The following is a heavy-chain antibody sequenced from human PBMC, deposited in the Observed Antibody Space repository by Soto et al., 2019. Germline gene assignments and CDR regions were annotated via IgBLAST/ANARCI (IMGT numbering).Heavy chain of an antibody. J-gene: IGHJ4*02. Sequence: ESVKGRFTISRDNSENTLYLQMNNLRTEDTAVYHCAKYLTPAISTPSHWGKGTLVIVSS. V-gene: IGHV3-30*02. CDR3: AKYLTPAISTPSH. D-gene: IGHD4-4*01.